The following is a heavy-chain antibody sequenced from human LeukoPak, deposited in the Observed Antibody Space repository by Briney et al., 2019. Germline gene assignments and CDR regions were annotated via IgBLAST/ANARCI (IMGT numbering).Heavy chain of an antibody. Sequence: SETLSLTCAVYGGSFSGYYWSWIRQPPGKGLEWIGEINHSGSTNYNPSLKSRVTISVETSKNQFSLKLSSVTAADTAVYYCARVVVAANFDYWGQGTLVTVSS. CDR2: INHSGST. D-gene: IGHD2-15*01. V-gene: IGHV4-34*01. J-gene: IGHJ4*02. CDR3: ARVVVAANFDY. CDR1: GGSFSGYY.